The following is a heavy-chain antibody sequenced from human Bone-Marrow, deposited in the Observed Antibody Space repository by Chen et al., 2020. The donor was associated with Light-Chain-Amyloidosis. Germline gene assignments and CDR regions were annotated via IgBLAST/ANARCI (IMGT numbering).Heavy chain of an antibody. D-gene: IGHD5-12*01. CDR3: ARRRDGYNFDY. CDR1: GYTFPNYW. V-gene: IGHV5-51*01. Sequence: EVHLEQSGPEVNKPGESLKNSCKGSGYTFPNYWIGWVRQMPGKGLEWMGVIYPDDSDARYSPSFEGQVTSSADKSITTAYLQWRSLKASDTAMYYCARRRDGYNFDYWGQGTLVTVSS. CDR2: IYPDDSDA. J-gene: IGHJ4*02.